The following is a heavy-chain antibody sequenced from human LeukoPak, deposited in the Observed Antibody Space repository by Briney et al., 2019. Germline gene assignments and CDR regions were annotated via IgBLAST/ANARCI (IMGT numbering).Heavy chain of an antibody. CDR3: ARDEYPYCSGGSCLDY. V-gene: IGHV3-66*02. Sequence: AGSLRLSCAASGFTLSSNYMNWVRQAPGKGLEWVAVIYSGGSTYYGDSVKGRFTISRDNSKNTLYLQMNSLRAEDTAVYYCARDEYPYCSGGSCLDYWGQGTLVTVSS. CDR2: IYSGGST. J-gene: IGHJ4*02. D-gene: IGHD2-15*01. CDR1: GFTLSSNY.